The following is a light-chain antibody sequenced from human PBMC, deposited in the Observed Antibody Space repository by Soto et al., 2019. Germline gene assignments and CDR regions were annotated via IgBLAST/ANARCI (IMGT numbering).Light chain of an antibody. V-gene: IGKV3-20*01. CDR3: QQYGSSRWT. CDR1: QSVSSSY. CDR2: GAS. J-gene: IGKJ1*01. Sequence: EIVLTQSPGTLSLSPGERATLSCRASQSVSSSYLAWYQQNRVQAPRLLIYGASSRAPGIPDRFGGSGSGTDFTLTISRLEPEDFAVYYGQQYGSSRWTFRQGTKVVIK.